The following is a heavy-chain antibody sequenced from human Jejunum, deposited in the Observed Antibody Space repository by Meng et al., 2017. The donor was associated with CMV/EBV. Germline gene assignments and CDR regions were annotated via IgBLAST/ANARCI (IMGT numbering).Heavy chain of an antibody. Sequence: LRLSCAASGFPFGAYYMTWIRQAPGKGLEWISYITGPGSTIYHADSVKGRFTISRDNAKNSLYLQMNSLRAEDTAMYYCARGNYGFDYWGQGTLVTVSS. J-gene: IGHJ4*02. D-gene: IGHD4-17*01. CDR1: GFPFGAYY. CDR3: ARGNYGFDY. CDR2: ITGPGSTI. V-gene: IGHV3-11*01.